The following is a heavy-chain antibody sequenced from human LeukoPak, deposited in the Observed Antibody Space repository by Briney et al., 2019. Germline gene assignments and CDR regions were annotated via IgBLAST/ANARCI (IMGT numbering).Heavy chain of an antibody. D-gene: IGHD6-13*01. J-gene: IGHJ5*02. Sequence: PSETLSLTCAVYGGSFSGYYWSWIRQPPGKGLEWIGEINHSGSTNYNPSLKSRVTISVDTSKNQFSLKLSSVTAADTAVYYCALPPTALYSPTLYWFDPWGQGTLVTVSS. CDR3: ALPPTALYSPTLYWFDP. CDR1: GGSFSGYY. CDR2: INHSGST. V-gene: IGHV4-34*01.